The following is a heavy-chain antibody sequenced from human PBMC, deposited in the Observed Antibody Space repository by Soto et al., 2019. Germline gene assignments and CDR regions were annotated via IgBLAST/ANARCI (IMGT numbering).Heavy chain of an antibody. V-gene: IGHV2-26*01. CDR1: GFSLTTGKMG. J-gene: IGHJ6*02. Sequence: QVTLKESGPALVKPTETLTLTCTVSGFSLTTGKMGVSWIRQPPGKALEWLAHIFSDNERSYSTSLQGRLTISKDTSGSQVVLSMTNVDPVDTATYYCARMTVVSYQFYYAMDDWGQGTTVTFSS. D-gene: IGHD2-2*01. CDR2: IFSDNER. CDR3: ARMTVVSYQFYYAMDD.